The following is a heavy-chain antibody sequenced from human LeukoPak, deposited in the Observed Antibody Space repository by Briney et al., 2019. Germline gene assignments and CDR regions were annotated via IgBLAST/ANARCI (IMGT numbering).Heavy chain of an antibody. V-gene: IGHV4-61*02. CDR1: GGSISSGSYY. J-gene: IGHJ4*02. CDR2: IYTSGST. Sequence: ASETLSLTCTVSGGSISSGSYYWSWIRQPAGKGLERIGRIYTSGSTNYNPSLKSRVTISVDTSKNQFSLKLSSVTAADTAVYYCATRVAMVGYWGQGTLVTVSS. CDR3: ATRVAMVGY. D-gene: IGHD5-12*01.